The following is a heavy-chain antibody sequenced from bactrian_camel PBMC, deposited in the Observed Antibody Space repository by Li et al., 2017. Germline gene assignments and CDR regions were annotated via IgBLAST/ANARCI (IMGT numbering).Heavy chain of an antibody. J-gene: IGHJ4*01. V-gene: IGHV3S40*01. D-gene: IGHD6*01. CDR3: AADRSGYCSSVHFFSQAWKQRDFDY. CDR1: GFMVSSYF. CDR2: IDYGGNMT. Sequence: VQLVESGGGLVQPEGSLRLSCAASGFMVSSYFMSWVRQAPGKGLEWVSSIDYGGNMTYYADSVKGRFTISRDNAKNTLYLQMNSLKIEDTASNYCAADRSGYCSSVHFFSQAWKQRDFDYRGQGTQVTVS.